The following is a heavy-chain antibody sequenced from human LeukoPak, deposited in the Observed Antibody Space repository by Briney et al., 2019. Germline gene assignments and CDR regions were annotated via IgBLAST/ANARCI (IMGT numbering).Heavy chain of an antibody. D-gene: IGHD3-3*01. J-gene: IGHJ4*02. Sequence: ASVKVSCKASGYTFTSYAMNWVRQAPGQGLEWMGWINTNTGNPTYAQGFTGRFVFSLDTSVSTAYLQISGLKTEDIAMYYCARVSRSRGEWLFDNWGQGTLGTVSS. CDR2: INTNTGNP. CDR1: GYTFTSYA. CDR3: ARVSRSRGEWLFDN. V-gene: IGHV7-4-1*02.